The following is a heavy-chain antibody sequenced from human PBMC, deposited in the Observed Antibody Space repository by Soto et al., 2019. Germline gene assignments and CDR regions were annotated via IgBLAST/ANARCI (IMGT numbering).Heavy chain of an antibody. V-gene: IGHV4-61*01. Sequence: QVQLQESGPGLVKPSETLSLTCTVPGGSVNIGTYDWSWIRQPPGKGLEWIGFIHYSGSTNYNPSLKSRVTRSVDTSKNQFSLKLTSVNGADTAVYYCTRGGEAYKNGHCGQGTLVTVSS. D-gene: IGHD1-1*01. J-gene: IGHJ4*02. CDR2: IHYSGST. CDR1: GGSVNIGTYD. CDR3: TRGGEAYKNGH.